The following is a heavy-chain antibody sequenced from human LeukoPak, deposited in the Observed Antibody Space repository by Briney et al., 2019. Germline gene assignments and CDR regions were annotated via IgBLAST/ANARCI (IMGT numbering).Heavy chain of an antibody. J-gene: IGHJ5*02. V-gene: IGHV4-34*01. CDR3: ARGGVAVAVGRNWFDP. Sequence: SETLSLTCAVYGGSFSGYYWSWIRQPPGKGVEWIGEINHSGSTNYNPSLKSRVTISVDTSKNQFSLKLSSVTAADTAVHYCARGGVAVAVGRNWFDPWGQGTLVTVSS. D-gene: IGHD6-19*01. CDR1: GGSFSGYY. CDR2: INHSGST.